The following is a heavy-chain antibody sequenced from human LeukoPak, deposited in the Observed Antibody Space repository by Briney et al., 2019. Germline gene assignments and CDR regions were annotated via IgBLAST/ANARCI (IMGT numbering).Heavy chain of an antibody. Sequence: GGSLRLSCAASGFTLSDYYMSWIRQAPGKGLEWVSAISGSGGSTYYADSVKGRFTISRDNSKNTLYLQMNSLRAEDTAVYYCAKGAFYCSSTSCPFDYWGQGTLVTVSS. V-gene: IGHV3-23*01. CDR3: AKGAFYCSSTSCPFDY. CDR2: ISGSGGST. D-gene: IGHD2-2*01. CDR1: GFTLSDYY. J-gene: IGHJ4*02.